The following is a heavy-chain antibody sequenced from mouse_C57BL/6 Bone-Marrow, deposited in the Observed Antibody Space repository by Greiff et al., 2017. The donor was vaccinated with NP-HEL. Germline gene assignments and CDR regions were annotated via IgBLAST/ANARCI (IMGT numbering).Heavy chain of an antibody. J-gene: IGHJ1*03. D-gene: IGHD2-3*01. CDR1: GYTFTSYG. Sequence: QVQLQQSGAELARPGASVKLSCKASGYTFTSYGISWVKQRTGQGLEWIGEIYPRSGNTYYNEKFKGKATLTADKSSSTAYMELRSLTSEDSAVYFCASPLDGYYYWYFDVWGTGTTVTVSS. CDR2: IYPRSGNT. V-gene: IGHV1-81*01. CDR3: ASPLDGYYYWYFDV.